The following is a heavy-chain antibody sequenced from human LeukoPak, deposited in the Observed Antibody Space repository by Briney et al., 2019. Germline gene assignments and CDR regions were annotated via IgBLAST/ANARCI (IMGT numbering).Heavy chain of an antibody. V-gene: IGHV3-30*03. CDR3: ARVWADYLVTY. CDR2: ISYDGSNK. CDR1: GFTFSSYG. D-gene: IGHD4-11*01. J-gene: IGHJ4*02. Sequence: GGSLRLSCAASGFTFSSYGMHWVRQAPGKGLEWVAVISYDGSNKYYADSVKGRFTISRDNSKNTLYLQMNSLRAEDTAVYYCARVWADYLVTYWGQGTLVTVSS.